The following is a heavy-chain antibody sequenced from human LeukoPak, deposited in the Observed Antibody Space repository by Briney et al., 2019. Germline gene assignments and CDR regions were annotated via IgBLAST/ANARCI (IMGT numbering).Heavy chain of an antibody. D-gene: IGHD6-19*01. V-gene: IGHV3-30*01. Sequence: GRSLRLSCAASGFTFSSYAMHWVRQAPGKGLEWVAVISYDGSNKYYADSVKGRFTISRDNSKNTLYLQMNSLRAEDTAVYYCAREVAVAGLLSYYYYMDVWGKGTTVTVSS. CDR1: GFTFSSYA. J-gene: IGHJ6*03. CDR3: AREVAVAGLLSYYYYMDV. CDR2: ISYDGSNK.